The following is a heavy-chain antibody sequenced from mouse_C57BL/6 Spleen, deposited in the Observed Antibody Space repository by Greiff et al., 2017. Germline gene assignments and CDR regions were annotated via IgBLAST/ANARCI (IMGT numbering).Heavy chain of an antibody. CDR1: GYTFTSYW. J-gene: IGHJ2*01. D-gene: IGHD2-1*01. CDR3: AGGCRNYLDY. CDR2: IHPNSGST. Sequence: QVQLQQSGAELVKPGASVKLSCKASGYTFTSYWMHWVKQRPGQGLEWIGMIHPNSGSTNYNAKFKSKDTLTVDKSSSTAYMQLSSLTSEDSGVNNCAGGCRNYLDYWGQGTTLTVSS. V-gene: IGHV1-64*01.